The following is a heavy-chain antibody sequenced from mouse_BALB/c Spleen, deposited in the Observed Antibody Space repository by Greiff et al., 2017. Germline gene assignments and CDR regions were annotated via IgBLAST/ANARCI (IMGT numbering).Heavy chain of an antibody. Sequence: EVKLMESGGDLVKPGGSLKLSCAASGFTFSSYAMSWVRQTQEKRLEWVATISSGGSYTYYPDSVKGRFTISRDNAKNTLYLQMSSLRSEDTAMYYCARHGDGNYEFAYWGQGTLVTVSA. V-gene: IGHV5-9-3*01. D-gene: IGHD2-1*01. J-gene: IGHJ3*01. CDR3: ARHGDGNYEFAY. CDR1: GFTFSSYA. CDR2: ISSGGSYT.